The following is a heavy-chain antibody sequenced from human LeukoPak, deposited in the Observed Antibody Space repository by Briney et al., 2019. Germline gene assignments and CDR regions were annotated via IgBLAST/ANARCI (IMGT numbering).Heavy chain of an antibody. V-gene: IGHV3-11*04. J-gene: IGHJ4*02. D-gene: IGHD3-10*01. Sequence: LSLTCTVSGGSISSYYWSWLRQAPGKGLEWVSYISSSGSTIYYADSVKGRFTISRDNAKNSLYLQMNSLRAEDTAVYYCARDQPWFGEYYFDYWGQGTLVTVSS. CDR1: GGSISSYY. CDR3: ARDQPWFGEYYFDY. CDR2: ISSSGSTI.